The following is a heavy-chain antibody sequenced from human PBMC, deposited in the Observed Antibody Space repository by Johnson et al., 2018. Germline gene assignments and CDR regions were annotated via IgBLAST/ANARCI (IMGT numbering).Heavy chain of an antibody. D-gene: IGHD4-17*01. CDR2: ISGSGDNT. CDR1: KVTFSNYA. Sequence: VQLVESGGGLVQPGGSLRLSCAASKVTFSNYAMSWVRQGPGKGLEWVSAISGSGDNTYYADSVRGRFTTSRDNSKNTLYLQMNSLRAEDTAVYYCARSSYGALDVWGQGTMVTVSS. CDR3: ARSSYGALDV. V-gene: IGHV3-23*04. J-gene: IGHJ3*01.